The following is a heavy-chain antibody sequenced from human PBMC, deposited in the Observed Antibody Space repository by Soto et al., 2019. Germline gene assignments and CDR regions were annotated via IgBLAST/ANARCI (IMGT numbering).Heavy chain of an antibody. CDR2: IYHSGST. D-gene: IGHD2-21*02. CDR3: ARDKYLVHGGNSKGVDY. J-gene: IGHJ4*02. Sequence: PSETLSLTCAVSGYSISSGYYWGWIRQPPGKGLEWIGSIYHSGSTYYNPSLKSRVTISVDTSKNQFSLKLSSATAADTAVYYCARDKYLVHGGNSKGVDYWGQGTLVTVSS. V-gene: IGHV4-38-2*02. CDR1: GYSISSGYY.